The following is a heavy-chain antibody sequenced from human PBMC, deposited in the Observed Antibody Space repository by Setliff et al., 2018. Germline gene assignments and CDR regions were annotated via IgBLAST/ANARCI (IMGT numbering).Heavy chain of an antibody. Sequence: ASVKVSCKASGYIFNSYGIAWVRQAPGQGLEWMGIINPSGGLTRYAQKFQGRVTMTRDTSTSTVYMEVSSLRSEDTAVYYCARDRYYNSWSGTSITAPHDAFDIWGQGTMVTVSS. CDR2: INPSGGLT. CDR1: GYIFNSYG. CDR3: ARDRYYNSWSGTSITAPHDAFDI. V-gene: IGHV1-46*02. J-gene: IGHJ3*02. D-gene: IGHD3-3*01.